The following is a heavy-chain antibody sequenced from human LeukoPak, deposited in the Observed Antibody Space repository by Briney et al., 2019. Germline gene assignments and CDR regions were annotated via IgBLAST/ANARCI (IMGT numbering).Heavy chain of an antibody. J-gene: IGHJ4*02. CDR2: ISSSSSYI. CDR1: GFTFSSYS. CDR3: ASDNGGAFDY. Sequence: GGSLRLSCAASGFTFSSYSMNWVRQAPGRGLEWVSSISSSSSYIYYADSVKGRFTISRDNAKNSLYLQMNSLRAEDTAVYYCASDNGGAFDYWGQGTLVTVSS. D-gene: IGHD2-8*01. V-gene: IGHV3-21*01.